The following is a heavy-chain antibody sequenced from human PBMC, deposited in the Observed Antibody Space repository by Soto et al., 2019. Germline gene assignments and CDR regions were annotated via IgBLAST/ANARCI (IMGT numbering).Heavy chain of an antibody. V-gene: IGHV3-9*01. CDR3: AKDLGYCSGGSCYLGAFDI. CDR1: GFTFDDYA. D-gene: IGHD2-15*01. Sequence: EVQLVESGGGLVQPGRSLRLSCAASGFTFDDYAMHWVRQAPGKGLEWVSGMSWNSGSIGYADSVKGRFTISRDNAKNSLYLQMNSLRAEDTALYYCAKDLGYCSGGSCYLGAFDIWGQGTMVTVSS. J-gene: IGHJ3*02. CDR2: MSWNSGSI.